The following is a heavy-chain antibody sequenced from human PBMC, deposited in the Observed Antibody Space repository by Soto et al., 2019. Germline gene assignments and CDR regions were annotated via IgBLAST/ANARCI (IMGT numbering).Heavy chain of an antibody. CDR2: ISGSGSGT. CDR3: AKDEGNTVVGASRGFDH. Sequence: EVQLLESGGGLVQPGGSLRRSCAASGFTFSTYAMNWVRQAPGKGLEWLSLISGSGSGTYYADSVKGRFTISRDNSMNTLFLQMNSLRAEDTAVYYCAKDEGNTVVGASRGFDHWGQGTLVTVSS. V-gene: IGHV3-23*01. J-gene: IGHJ4*02. CDR1: GFTFSTYA. D-gene: IGHD1-26*01.